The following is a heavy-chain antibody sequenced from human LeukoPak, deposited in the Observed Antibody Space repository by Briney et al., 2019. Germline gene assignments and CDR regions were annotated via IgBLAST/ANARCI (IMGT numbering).Heavy chain of an antibody. CDR2: ISSSSSYI. D-gene: IGHD4-23*01. CDR1: GFTFSSYS. Sequence: PGGSLRLSCAASGFTFSSYSMNWARQAPGKGLEWVSSISSSSSYIYYADSVKGRFTISRDNAKNSLYLQMNSLRAEDTAVYYCARDGLRWPPGAFDIWGQGTMVTVSS. J-gene: IGHJ3*02. CDR3: ARDGLRWPPGAFDI. V-gene: IGHV3-21*01.